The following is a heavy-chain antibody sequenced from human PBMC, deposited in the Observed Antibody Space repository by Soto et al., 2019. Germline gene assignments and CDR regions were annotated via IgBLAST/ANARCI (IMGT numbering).Heavy chain of an antibody. D-gene: IGHD6-25*01. CDR1: GGTFTSYY. J-gene: IGHJ6*02. CDR2: INPGGGST. V-gene: IGHV1-46*01. CDR3: ARDRGRAAAGEYYYYGMDV. Sequence: ASVKVSCKASGGTFTSYYMHWVRQAPGQGLEWMGIINPGGGSTDYAQNFQGRLTMTRDASTNTCYMELSSLRSEDTAVYFCARDRGRAAAGEYYYYGMDVWGQGTTVTVSS.